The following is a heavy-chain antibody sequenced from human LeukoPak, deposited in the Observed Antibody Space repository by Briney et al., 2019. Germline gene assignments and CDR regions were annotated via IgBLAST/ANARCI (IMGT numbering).Heavy chain of an antibody. Sequence: PGGSLRLSCAASGFTFSSYSMNWVRQAPGKGLEWVSSISSSSSYIYYADSVRGRFTISRDNAKNSLYLQMNSLRAEDTAVYYCARARRTTVSWFDPWGQGTLVTVSS. V-gene: IGHV3-21*01. J-gene: IGHJ5*02. CDR1: GFTFSSYS. CDR3: ARARRTTVSWFDP. CDR2: ISSSSSYI. D-gene: IGHD4-17*01.